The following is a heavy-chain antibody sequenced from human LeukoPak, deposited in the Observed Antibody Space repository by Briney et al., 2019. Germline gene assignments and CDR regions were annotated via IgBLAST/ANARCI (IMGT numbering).Heavy chain of an antibody. CDR1: GLPSRSFS. CDR2: ISSSSTTI. D-gene: IGHD1-7*01. J-gene: IGHJ4*02. Sequence: GGSLSPSGAASGLPSRSFSINWVRKAQGRGLEWVSCISSSSTTIYYADSVKGRFTISRDNSKNTLYLQMNSLRAEDTAVYYCAKGPGTTDDYWGQGTLVTVSS. CDR3: AKGPGTTDDY. V-gene: IGHV3-48*01.